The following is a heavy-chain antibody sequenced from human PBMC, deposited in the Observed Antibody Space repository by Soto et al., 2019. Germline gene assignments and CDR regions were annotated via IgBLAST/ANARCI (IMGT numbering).Heavy chain of an antibody. Sequence: SETLSLTCAVSGASISNRNWWSWVRQPPGKGLEWIGEIYHSGSTNYNPSLKSRVTISVDKSKNQFSLKLSSVTAADTAVYYCAREARQYYYDSSGAPNYYGMDVWGQGTTVTVSS. D-gene: IGHD3-22*01. CDR1: GASISNRNW. CDR3: AREARQYYYDSSGAPNYYGMDV. CDR2: IYHSGST. V-gene: IGHV4-4*02. J-gene: IGHJ6*02.